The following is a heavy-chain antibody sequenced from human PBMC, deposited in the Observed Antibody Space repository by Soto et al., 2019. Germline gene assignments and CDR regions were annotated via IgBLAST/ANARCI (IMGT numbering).Heavy chain of an antibody. V-gene: IGHV1-46*01. D-gene: IGHD6-6*01. CDR1: GYTFTSYY. CDR3: ARDLGLVLEYSSSPLSYYGMDV. CDR2: INPSGGST. Sequence: ASVKVSCKASGYTFTSYYMHWVRQAPGQGLEWMGLINPSGGSTSYAQKFQGRVTMTRDTSTSTVYMELSSLRSEDTAVYYCARDLGLVLEYSSSPLSYYGMDVWGQGTTVTVSS. J-gene: IGHJ6*02.